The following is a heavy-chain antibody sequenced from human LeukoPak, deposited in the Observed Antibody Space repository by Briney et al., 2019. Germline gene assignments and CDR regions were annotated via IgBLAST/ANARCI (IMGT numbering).Heavy chain of an antibody. CDR1: GFTFSSYS. CDR2: INSSSSYI. D-gene: IGHD6-13*01. J-gene: IGHJ4*02. Sequence: NPGGSLRLSCAASGFTFSSYSMNWVRQAPGKGLEWVSSINSSSSYIYYADSVKGRFTISRDNAKNSLYLQMNSLRAEDTAVYYCARDALQQLVHGPNDYWGQGTLVTVSS. V-gene: IGHV3-21*01. CDR3: ARDALQQLVHGPNDY.